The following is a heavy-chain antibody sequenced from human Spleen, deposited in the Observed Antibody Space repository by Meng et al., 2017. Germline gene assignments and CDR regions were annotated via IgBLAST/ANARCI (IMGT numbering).Heavy chain of an antibody. CDR2: IKQDGSEK. CDR3: ARDNWSGFSSGWYSPYYYYGMDV. CDR1: GFSFSSYS. V-gene: IGHV3-7*01. Sequence: GESLKISCAASGFSFSSYSLHWVRQAPGKGLEWVANIKQDGSEKYYVDSVKGRFTISRDNAKNSLYLQMNSLRAEDTAVYYCARDNWSGFSSGWYSPYYYYGMDVWGQGTTVTVSS. J-gene: IGHJ6*02. D-gene: IGHD6-19*01.